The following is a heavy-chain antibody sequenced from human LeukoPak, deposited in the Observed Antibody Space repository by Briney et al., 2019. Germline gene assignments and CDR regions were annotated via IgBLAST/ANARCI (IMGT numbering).Heavy chain of an antibody. CDR2: INHSGST. CDR3: ARGSEPYGMAV. J-gene: IGHJ6*02. V-gene: IGHV4-34*01. D-gene: IGHD1-26*01. Sequence: TASETLSLTCAVYGGSFSGYYWSWIRQPPGKGLEWIGEINHSGSTNYNPSLKSRVTISVDTSKNQFSLKLSSVTAADTAVYYCARGSEPYGMAVWGQGTTVTVSS. CDR1: GGSFSGYY.